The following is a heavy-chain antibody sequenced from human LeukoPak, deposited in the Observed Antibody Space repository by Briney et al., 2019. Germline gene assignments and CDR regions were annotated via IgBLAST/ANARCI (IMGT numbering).Heavy chain of an antibody. V-gene: IGHV3-9*01. CDR2: ISWNSGSI. J-gene: IGHJ4*02. D-gene: IGHD5-18*01. Sequence: SLRLSCAASGFTFDDYAMHWVRQAPGKGLEWVSGISWNSGSIGYADSVKGRFTISRDNAKNSLYLQMNSLRAEDTALYYCAKASNRWIQLWLDYWGQRTLVTVSS. CDR1: GFTFDDYA. CDR3: AKASNRWIQLWLDY.